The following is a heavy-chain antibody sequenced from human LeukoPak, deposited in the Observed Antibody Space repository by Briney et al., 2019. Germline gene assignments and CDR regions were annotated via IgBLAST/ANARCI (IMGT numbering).Heavy chain of an antibody. CDR1: GGSFSGYY. V-gene: IGHV4-34*01. CDR3: ARGAAGVYGVSYFQH. Sequence: SETLSLTCAVYGGSFSGYYWSWIRQPPGKGLEWIGEINHSGSTNYNPSLKSRVTISVDTSKNQFSLKLSSVTAADTAVYYCARGAAGVYGVSYFQHWGQGTLVTVSS. J-gene: IGHJ1*01. D-gene: IGHD4-17*01. CDR2: INHSGST.